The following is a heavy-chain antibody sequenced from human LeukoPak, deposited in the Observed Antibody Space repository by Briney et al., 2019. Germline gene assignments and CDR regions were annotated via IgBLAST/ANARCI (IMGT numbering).Heavy chain of an antibody. Sequence: GGSLRLSCAASGFTVSSNYMNWVRQAPGKGLGWVSVIYSGGNTYYADSVKGRFTISRDNSKNTLYLQMNSLRAEDTAVYYCARGEMATMLDYWGQGTLVTVSS. CDR1: GFTVSSNY. CDR2: IYSGGNT. V-gene: IGHV3-53*01. J-gene: IGHJ4*02. D-gene: IGHD5-24*01. CDR3: ARGEMATMLDY.